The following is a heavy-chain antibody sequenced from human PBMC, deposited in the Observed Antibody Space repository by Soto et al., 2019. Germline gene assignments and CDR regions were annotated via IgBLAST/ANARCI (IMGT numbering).Heavy chain of an antibody. D-gene: IGHD2-15*01. CDR1: GGSISSYY. V-gene: IGHV4-59*08. Sequence: SETLSLTCTVSGGSISSYYWSWIRQPPGKGLEWIGYIYYSGSTNYNPSLKSRVTISVDTSKNQLSLKLSSVTAADTAVYYCVRRYAYSLDFRGPGTLVTRS. CDR3: VRRYAYSLDF. J-gene: IGHJ4*02. CDR2: IYYSGST.